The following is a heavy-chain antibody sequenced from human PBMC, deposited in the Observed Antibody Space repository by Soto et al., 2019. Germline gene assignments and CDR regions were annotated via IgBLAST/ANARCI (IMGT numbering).Heavy chain of an antibody. V-gene: IGHV4-39*01. J-gene: IGHJ4*02. Sequence: SETLSLTCTVSGGSISSSSYYWGWIRRPPGKGLEWIGSIYYSGSTYYNPSLKSRVTISVDTSKNQFSLKLSSVTAADTAVYYCASLAHRGVGDPVDYWGQGTLVTVSS. CDR3: ASLAHRGVGDPVDY. CDR2: IYYSGST. CDR1: GGSISSSSYY. D-gene: IGHD3-10*01.